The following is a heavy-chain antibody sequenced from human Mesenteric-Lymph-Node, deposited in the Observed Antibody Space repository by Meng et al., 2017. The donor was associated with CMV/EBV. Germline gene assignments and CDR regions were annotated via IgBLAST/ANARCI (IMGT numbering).Heavy chain of an antibody. CDR2: IHPGDSDT. Sequence: GESLKISCKGSADSFTDYWIGWVRQMPGKGLEVMGIIHPGDSDTTYSPSFEGQVTISADKSINTAYLQWSSLKASDSAIYYCARQAIGAAARGLDYWGQGTLVTVSS. CDR1: ADSFTDYW. J-gene: IGHJ4*02. D-gene: IGHD6-25*01. CDR3: ARQAIGAAARGLDY. V-gene: IGHV5-51*01.